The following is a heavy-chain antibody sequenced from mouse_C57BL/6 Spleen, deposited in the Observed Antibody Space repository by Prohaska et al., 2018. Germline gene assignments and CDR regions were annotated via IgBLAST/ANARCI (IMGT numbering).Heavy chain of an antibody. CDR2: IYPGSGNT. J-gene: IGHJ1*03. CDR3: ARSADWYFDV. V-gene: IGHV1-66*01. Sequence: QVQLQQSGPELVKPGASVKISCKASGYSFTSYYIHWVKQRPGQGLEWIGWIYPGSGNTKYNEKFKGKATLTADTSSSTAYMQLSSLTSEDSAVYYCARSADWYFDVWGTGTTVTVSS. CDR1: GYSFTSYY. D-gene: IGHD1-2*01.